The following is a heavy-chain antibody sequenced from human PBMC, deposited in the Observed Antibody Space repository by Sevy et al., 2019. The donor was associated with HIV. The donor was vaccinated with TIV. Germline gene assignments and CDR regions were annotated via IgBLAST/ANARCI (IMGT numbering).Heavy chain of an antibody. Sequence: SETLSLTCTVSGGSISSYYWSWIRQPPGKGLEWIGYISYSGSNNYNPTLKSRITISEYTTKNKFSLKLSSVTAADTALYDCAGVGNVYGDYREQFDPWGQGTLVTVSS. CDR1: GGSISSYY. CDR2: ISYSGSN. V-gene: IGHV4-59*01. D-gene: IGHD4-17*01. CDR3: AGVGNVYGDYREQFDP. J-gene: IGHJ5*02.